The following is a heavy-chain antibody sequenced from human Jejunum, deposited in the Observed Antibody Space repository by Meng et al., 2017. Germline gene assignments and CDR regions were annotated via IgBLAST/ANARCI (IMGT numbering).Heavy chain of an antibody. J-gene: IGHJ4*02. D-gene: IGHD1-26*01. V-gene: IGHV3-11*01. CDR3: VRSPPRPGELPFDY. CDR2: ISNSGYTI. Sequence: QAQLVESGGGLVQPVGSLSVFRAASGFTFSDYYMNWIRQASGKGLEWVSYISNSGYTIYYADSVKGRFTISRDNAKNSLSLQMNSLRAEDTAVYYCVRSPPRPGELPFDYWGQGALVTVSS. CDR1: GFTFSDYY.